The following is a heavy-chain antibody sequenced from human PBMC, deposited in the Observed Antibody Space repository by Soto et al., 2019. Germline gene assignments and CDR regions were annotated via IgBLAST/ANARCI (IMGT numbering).Heavy chain of an antibody. D-gene: IGHD5-12*01. CDR2: ISYDGSNK. Sequence: GSLRLSCAASGFTFSSYGMHWVRQAPGKGLEWVAVISYDGSNKYYADSVKGRFTISRDNSKNTLYLQMNSLRAEDTAVYYCAKDRTTYSGYPLYYFDYWGQGTLVTVSS. J-gene: IGHJ4*02. CDR3: AKDRTTYSGYPLYYFDY. V-gene: IGHV3-30*18. CDR1: GFTFSSYG.